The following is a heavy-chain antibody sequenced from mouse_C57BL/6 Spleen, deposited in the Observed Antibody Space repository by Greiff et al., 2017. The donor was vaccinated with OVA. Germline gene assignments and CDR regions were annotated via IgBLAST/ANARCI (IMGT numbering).Heavy chain of an antibody. CDR2: ISSGSSTI. CDR3: AREDFGSFDY. J-gene: IGHJ2*01. V-gene: IGHV5-17*01. CDR1: GFTFSDYG. Sequence: EVMLVESGGGLVKPGGSLKLSCAASGFTFSDYGMHWIRQAPEKGLEWVAYISSGSSTIYYADTVKGRFTISRDNAKNTLFLQMTSLRSEDTAMYYCAREDFGSFDYWGQGTTLTVSS.